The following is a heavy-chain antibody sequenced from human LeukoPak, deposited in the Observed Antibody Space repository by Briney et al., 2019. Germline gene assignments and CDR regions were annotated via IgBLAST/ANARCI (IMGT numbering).Heavy chain of an antibody. D-gene: IGHD6-13*01. V-gene: IGHV3-30*18. J-gene: IGHJ4*02. CDR1: GFTFSSYW. Sequence: GGSLRLSCAASGFTFSSYWMHWVRQAPGKGLVWVAVISYDGSDKDYADYVKGRFTISRDNSKNTLYLQMNSLRAEDTAVYFCAKDTSSWLFDCYDYWGQGTLVTVSS. CDR2: ISYDGSDK. CDR3: AKDTSSWLFDCYDY.